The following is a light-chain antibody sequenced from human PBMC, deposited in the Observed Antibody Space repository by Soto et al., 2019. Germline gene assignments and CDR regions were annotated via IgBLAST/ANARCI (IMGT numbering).Light chain of an antibody. CDR1: QNIRNG. CDR3: KQYSDYKS. CDR2: DAS. Sequence: DIQMTQSPSTLSASVGDRVTITCRASQNIRNGVAWYQQKPGKAPNLLIYDASSLQSGVPSRFSGSGSGTDFTLTISSLQSDDFATYYCKQYSDYKSFGQGTKVDIK. V-gene: IGKV1-5*01. J-gene: IGKJ1*01.